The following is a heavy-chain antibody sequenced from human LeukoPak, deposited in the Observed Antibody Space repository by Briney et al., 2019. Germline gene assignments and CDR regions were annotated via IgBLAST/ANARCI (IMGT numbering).Heavy chain of an antibody. V-gene: IGHV3-23*01. D-gene: IGHD3-9*01. CDR3: ATWGDCDVLTGYYVSDY. CDR2: ITGSGGNT. J-gene: IGHJ4*02. Sequence: GASLRLSCAASGFTFSNYAMSWVRQAPGKGLEWVSAITGSGGNTYYADSVKGRFTISRDNSKNAVFLQMNSLRAEDTAVYYCATWGDCDVLTGYYVSDYWGQGTLVTVSS. CDR1: GFTFSNYA.